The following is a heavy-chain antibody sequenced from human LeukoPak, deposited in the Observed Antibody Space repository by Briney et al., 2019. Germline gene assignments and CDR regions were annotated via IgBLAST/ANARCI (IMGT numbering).Heavy chain of an antibody. J-gene: IGHJ4*02. CDR1: GGSISSSSYY. CDR3: ARLGIVVVPADFDY. CDR2: IYYSGST. Sequence: SETLSLTCAVSGGSISSSSYYWGWIRQPPGKGLEWIGSIYYSGSTYYNPSLKSRVTISVDTSKNQFSLKLSSVTAADTAVYYCARLGIVVVPADFDYWGQGTLVTVSS. V-gene: IGHV4-39*01. D-gene: IGHD2-2*01.